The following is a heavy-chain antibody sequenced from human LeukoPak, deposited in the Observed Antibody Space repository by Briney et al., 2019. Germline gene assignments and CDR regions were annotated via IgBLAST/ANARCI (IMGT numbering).Heavy chain of an antibody. CDR2: INPSGGNT. Sequence: ASVKVSCKASGYTFISHYLHWMRQAPGQGLEWMGIINPSGGNTNNAQKFQGRATMTRDTSTSTVYMELSSLRSEDTAVYHCARERGYSYGFVDYWGQGTLVTVSS. CDR3: ARERGYSYGFVDY. D-gene: IGHD5-18*01. J-gene: IGHJ4*02. CDR1: GYTFISHY. V-gene: IGHV1-46*01.